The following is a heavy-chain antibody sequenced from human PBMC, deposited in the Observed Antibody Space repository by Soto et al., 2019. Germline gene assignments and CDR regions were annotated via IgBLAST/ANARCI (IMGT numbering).Heavy chain of an antibody. CDR3: AKDSLPLYCSTKNCSTGY. Sequence: GGAPRVSCGASGVTLSRDRMHLVRQAPGKGLEWVAVIWYDGNNKYYADDVKGRFTISRDNSKNTLYLQMNSLRAEDTAVYYCAKDSLPLYCSTKNCSTGYWGQGTLVTVSS. CDR2: IWYDGNNK. D-gene: IGHD2-2*01. V-gene: IGHV3-33*06. CDR1: GVTLSRDR. J-gene: IGHJ4*02.